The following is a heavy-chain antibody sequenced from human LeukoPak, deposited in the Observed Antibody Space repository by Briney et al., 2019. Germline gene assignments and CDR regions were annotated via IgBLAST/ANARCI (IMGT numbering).Heavy chain of an antibody. CDR1: GYIFTGYY. D-gene: IGHD2-8*01. CDR2: INPNSGGT. CDR3: AREYLYCTNGVCWPLSTPDYYFDY. V-gene: IGHV1-2*04. Sequence: ASVKVSCKASGYIFTGYYMHWVRQAPGQGLEWMGWINPNSGGTNYAQKFQGWVTMTRDTSISTAYMELSRLRSDDAAVYYCAREYLYCTNGVCWPLSTPDYYFDYWGQGTLVTVSS. J-gene: IGHJ4*02.